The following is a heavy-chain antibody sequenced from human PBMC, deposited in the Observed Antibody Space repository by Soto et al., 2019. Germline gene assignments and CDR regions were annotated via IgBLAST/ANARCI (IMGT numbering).Heavy chain of an antibody. CDR2: IKSKAGGRTT. D-gene: IGHD3-3*01. Sequence: PVGSLRLSCGVSGFTFSDAWMSWVRQAPGKGLEWVGRIKSKAGGRTTDFAASVKGRFSISGDDSKNMLYLQMNNLQTEDTAVYFCTTDNMFGATSPQFHHWGQGTLVTVSS. J-gene: IGHJ1*01. CDR3: TTDNMFGATSPQFHH. V-gene: IGHV3-15*01. CDR1: GFTFSDAW.